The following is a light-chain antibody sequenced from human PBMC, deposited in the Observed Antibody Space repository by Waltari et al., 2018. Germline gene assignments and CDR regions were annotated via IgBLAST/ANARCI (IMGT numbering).Light chain of an antibody. Sequence: QAVVTQEPSLTVSPGGTVTLPCGSSTGPVTNDPFPYWFQQKPGQPPRALIYDGTNRPSWTPARFSGSLVGGKAALTLSGAQPEDETVYYCLLSYAGARVFGGGTKLTVL. CDR3: LLSYAGARV. J-gene: IGLJ3*02. V-gene: IGLV7-46*01. CDR2: DGT. CDR1: TGPVTNDPF.